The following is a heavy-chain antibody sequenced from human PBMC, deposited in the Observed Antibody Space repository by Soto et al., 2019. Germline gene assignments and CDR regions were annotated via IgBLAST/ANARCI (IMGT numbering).Heavy chain of an antibody. CDR1: GGSITSGGYS. CDR2: VFDSGKT. CDR3: ARGSGYYRNFDS. J-gene: IGHJ4*02. V-gene: IGHV4-31*02. Sequence: QVQLQESGPGLVKPSQTLSLTCSVSGGSITSGGYSWTWIRHQPGKALQWIGYVFDSGKTYYNPSLKGRLTISVDHAKNLFSLELSSVTAADTAVYFCARGSGYYRNFDSWGQGTLVSVSS. D-gene: IGHD3-3*01.